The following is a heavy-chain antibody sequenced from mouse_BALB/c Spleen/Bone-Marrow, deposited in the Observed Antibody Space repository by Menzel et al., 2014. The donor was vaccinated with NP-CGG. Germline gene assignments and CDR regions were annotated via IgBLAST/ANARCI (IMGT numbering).Heavy chain of an antibody. CDR1: GFDFSRYW. D-gene: IGHD2-3*01. Sequence: EVQRVESGGGLVQPGGSLKLSCAASGFDFSRYWMSWVRQAPGKGLEWIGEINQDSSTINYTPSLKDKFIISRDNAKNTLYLQISKVRSEDTALYYCARPLYDGYCVWFAYWGQGTLVTVSA. V-gene: IGHV4-1*02. CDR2: INQDSSTI. CDR3: ARPLYDGYCVWFAY. J-gene: IGHJ3*01.